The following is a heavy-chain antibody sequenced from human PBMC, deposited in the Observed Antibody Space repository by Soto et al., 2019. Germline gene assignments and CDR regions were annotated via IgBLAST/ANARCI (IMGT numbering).Heavy chain of an antibody. D-gene: IGHD5-12*01. CDR3: ARDPQMATTDYYYGMDV. CDR2: IIPIFGTA. CDR1: GSPLSSYA. V-gene: IGHV1-69*06. J-gene: IGHJ6*02. Sequence: SVKVACKAAGSPLSSYAVSWGRQAPGQGLEWMGGIIPIFGTANYAQKFQGRVTITADKSTSTAYMELSSLRSEDTAVYYCARDPQMATTDYYYGMDVCGQGTTVTVS.